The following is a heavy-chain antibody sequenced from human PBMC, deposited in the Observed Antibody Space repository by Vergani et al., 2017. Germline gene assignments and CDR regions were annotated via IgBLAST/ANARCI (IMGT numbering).Heavy chain of an antibody. D-gene: IGHD2-2*02. CDR1: GITFKNAW. V-gene: IGHV3-15*01. J-gene: IGHJ4*02. Sequence: EVQVVESGGGLIKPGGSLRLSCVVSGITFKNAWINWVRQAPGKGLEWIGRIRSKNDGGTADYPAPLKGRFTISRDDSKDSAFLLVNNLKTEDTAVYFCYTDYHDYWGQGTLVTVSS. CDR2: IRSKNDGGTA. CDR3: YTDYHDY.